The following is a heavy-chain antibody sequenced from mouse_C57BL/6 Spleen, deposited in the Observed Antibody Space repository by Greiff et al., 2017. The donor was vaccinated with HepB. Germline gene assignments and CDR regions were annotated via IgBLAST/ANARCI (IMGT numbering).Heavy chain of an antibody. J-gene: IGHJ2*01. V-gene: IGHV1-76*01. Sequence: VQLQQSGAELVRPGASVKLSCKASGYTFTDYYINWVKQRPGQGLEWIARIYPGSGNTYYNEKFKGKATLTAEKSSSTAYMQLSSLTSEDSAVYFCARTTVVAEGFDYWGQGTTLTVSS. CDR3: ARTTVVAEGFDY. CDR2: IYPGSGNT. CDR1: GYTFTDYY. D-gene: IGHD1-1*01.